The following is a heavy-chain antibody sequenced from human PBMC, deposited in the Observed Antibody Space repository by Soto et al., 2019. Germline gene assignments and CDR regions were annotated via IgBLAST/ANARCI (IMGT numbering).Heavy chain of an antibody. CDR2: INTDGSVA. D-gene: IGHD2-2*01. CDR3: VRDMQLSRLAS. J-gene: IGHJ4*02. V-gene: IGHV3-74*03. Sequence: EVQLVESGGGLVQPGESLRLSCAASGLTFRSYWMHWVRQAPGKGLVWVSRINTDGSVALHVDSVKGRFTISRDNANNTLDLHMNSMRAEDTAVYSCVRDMQLSRLASWGRGTLVTVSS. CDR1: GLTFRSYW.